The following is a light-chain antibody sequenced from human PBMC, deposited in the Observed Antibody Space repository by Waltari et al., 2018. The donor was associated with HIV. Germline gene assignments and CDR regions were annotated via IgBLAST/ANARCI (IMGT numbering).Light chain of an antibody. V-gene: IGLV2-14*01. Sequence: QSALIQPASVSGSPGQSITISCTGTSSDVGGYNYVSWYQQHPGKAPKLMIYDVSNRPSGVSNRFSGSKSGNTASLTISGLQAEDEADYYCSSYTSSSTFYVVFGGGTKLTVL. J-gene: IGLJ2*01. CDR1: SSDVGGYNY. CDR3: SSYTSSSTFYVV. CDR2: DVS.